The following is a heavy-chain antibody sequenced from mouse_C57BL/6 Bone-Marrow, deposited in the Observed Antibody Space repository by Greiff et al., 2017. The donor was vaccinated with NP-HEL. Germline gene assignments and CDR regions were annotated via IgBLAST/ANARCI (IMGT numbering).Heavy chain of an antibody. Sequence: EVQLQESGAELVRPGASVKLSCTASGFNIKDDYMHWVKQRPEQGLEWIGWIDPENGDTEYASKFQGKATITADTSSNTAYLQLSSLTSEDTAVYYCTMGGYYEDYWGQGTTLTVSS. CDR3: TMGGYYEDY. CDR1: GFNIKDDY. D-gene: IGHD2-3*01. V-gene: IGHV14-4*01. J-gene: IGHJ2*01. CDR2: IDPENGDT.